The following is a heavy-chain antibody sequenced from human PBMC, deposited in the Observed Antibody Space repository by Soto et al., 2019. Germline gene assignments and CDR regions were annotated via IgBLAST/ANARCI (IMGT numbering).Heavy chain of an antibody. CDR1: GFNFDDSA. D-gene: IGHD3-22*01. CDR2: ITWNSGHI. J-gene: IGHJ6*02. Sequence: GGSLRLSCVASGFNFDDSAMNWVRQVPGKGLEWVSGITWNSGHILYADSVKGRFTISSDNAKKSLYLELHSMGPEDTALYYCANGFCSMIVVVMDYRGQGTAVPVSS. CDR3: ANGFCSMIVVVMDY. V-gene: IGHV3-9*01.